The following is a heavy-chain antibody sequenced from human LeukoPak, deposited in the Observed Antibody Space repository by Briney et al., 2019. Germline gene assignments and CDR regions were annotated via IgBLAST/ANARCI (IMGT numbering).Heavy chain of an antibody. CDR3: ARRFKNCSSTSCYFWFDP. V-gene: IGHV5-51*01. J-gene: IGHJ5*02. Sequence: GESLEISCKGSGYSFTSYWIGWVRQMPGKGLEWMGIIYPGDSDTRYSPSFQGQVTISADKSISTAYLQWSSLKASDTAMYYCARRFKNCSSTSCYFWFDPWGQGALVTVSS. CDR1: GYSFTSYW. CDR2: IYPGDSDT. D-gene: IGHD2-2*01.